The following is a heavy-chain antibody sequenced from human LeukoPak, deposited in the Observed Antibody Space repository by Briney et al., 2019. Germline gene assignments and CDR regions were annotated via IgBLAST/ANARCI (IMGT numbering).Heavy chain of an antibody. CDR1: GGSISTTYYY. CDR3: ARYSYCGGDCYFNWFDP. J-gene: IGHJ5*02. V-gene: IGHV4-39*01. D-gene: IGHD2-21*02. Sequence: SETLSLTCTVSGGSISTTYYYWGWIRQPPGKGLEWIGSIYYSGSTYYSPSLKSRVTMSVDTSKNQFSLKLSSVTAADTAAYYCARYSYCGGDCYFNWFDPWGQGTLVTVSS. CDR2: IYYSGST.